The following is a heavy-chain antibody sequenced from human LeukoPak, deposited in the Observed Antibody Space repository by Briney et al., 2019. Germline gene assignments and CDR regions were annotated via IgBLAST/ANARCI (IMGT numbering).Heavy chain of an antibody. V-gene: IGHV4-39*01. J-gene: IGHJ4*02. D-gene: IGHD5-12*01. CDR2: IYYSGST. CDR3: ARGGGGYEDY. CDR1: GGSISSSSYY. Sequence: SETLSLTCTVSGGSISSSSYYWGWIRQPPGKGLEWIGSIYYSGSTYYNPSLKSRVTISVDTSKNQFSLKLSSVTAADTAVYYCARGGGGYEDYWGQGTLVTVSS.